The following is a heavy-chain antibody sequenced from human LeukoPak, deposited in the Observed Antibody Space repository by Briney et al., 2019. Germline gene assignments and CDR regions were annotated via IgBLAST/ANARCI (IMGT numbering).Heavy chain of an antibody. CDR1: GFTVTHYA. CDR3: TTRYEPPPPRITIFGVVITDFDY. Sequence: PGGSLRLSCSASGFTVTHYAMHWVRQAPGRGLEWVGRIKSKTDGGTTDYAAPVKGRFTISRDDSKNTLYLQMNSLKTEDTAVYYCTTRYEPPPPRITIFGVVITDFDYWGQGTLVTVSS. D-gene: IGHD3-3*01. V-gene: IGHV3-15*07. J-gene: IGHJ4*02. CDR2: IKSKTDGGTT.